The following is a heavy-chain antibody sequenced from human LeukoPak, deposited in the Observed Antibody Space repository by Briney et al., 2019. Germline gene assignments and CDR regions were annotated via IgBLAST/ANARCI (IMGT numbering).Heavy chain of an antibody. Sequence: GGSLRLSCAASGFTVSSNYVSWVRQAPGKGLEWVSVIYRGGSTYYAASVKGRFTISRDNSKNTLYLQMNSLRAEDTAVYYCARVEDYYGSGSGLDWFDPWGQGTLVTVSS. J-gene: IGHJ5*02. D-gene: IGHD3-10*01. CDR2: IYRGGST. CDR1: GFTVSSNY. V-gene: IGHV3-53*01. CDR3: ARVEDYYGSGSGLDWFDP.